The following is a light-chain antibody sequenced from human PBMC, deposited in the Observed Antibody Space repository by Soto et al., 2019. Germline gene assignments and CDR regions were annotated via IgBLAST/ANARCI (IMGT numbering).Light chain of an antibody. CDR2: KVS. CDR3: MQGTHWPPIT. J-gene: IGKJ5*01. Sequence: DVVMTQSPLSLPVTLGQPASISCRSSQSLVYSDGNPYLNWVQQRPGQSPGRLIYKVSNRDSGVPDRFSGSGSGTDFTLKISRVEAEDVGVYYCMQGTHWPPITFGQGTRLEIK. CDR1: QSLVYSDGNPY. V-gene: IGKV2-30*01.